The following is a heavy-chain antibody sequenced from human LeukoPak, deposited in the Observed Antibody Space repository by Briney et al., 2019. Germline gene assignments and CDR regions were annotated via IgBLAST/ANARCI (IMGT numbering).Heavy chain of an antibody. CDR1: AFTFSSYA. V-gene: IGHV3-23*01. CDR3: ARIIVVVAARWFDD. D-gene: IGHD2-2*01. J-gene: IGHJ5*02. CDR2: ISGSGGST. Sequence: PGGSLRLSCAASAFTFSSYAMSWVRQAPGKWLEWVSAISGSGGSTYYADSVKGRFTISRDNSKNTLYLQMNSLRAEDTAVYYCARIIVVVAARWFDDWGQGTLVTVSS.